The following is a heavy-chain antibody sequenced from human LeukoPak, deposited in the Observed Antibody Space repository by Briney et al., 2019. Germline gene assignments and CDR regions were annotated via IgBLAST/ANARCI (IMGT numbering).Heavy chain of an antibody. J-gene: IGHJ4*02. V-gene: IGHV3-23*01. CDR3: ANHPGGSFDY. CDR2: ISGTDDNT. D-gene: IGHD3-16*01. Sequence: GGSLRLSCAASGFTFRSSTMSWVRQAPGKGLEWVSGISGTDDNTYYADSVKGRFTIFRDNSKDILYLYMSSLRAEDTAMYYCANHPGGSFDYWGQGTLVAVSS. CDR1: GFTFRSST.